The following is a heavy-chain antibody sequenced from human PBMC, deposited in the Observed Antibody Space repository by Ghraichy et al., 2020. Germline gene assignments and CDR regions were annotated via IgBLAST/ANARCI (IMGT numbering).Heavy chain of an antibody. Sequence: GGSLRLSCAASGFTFSSYWMSWVRQAPGKGLEWVANIKQDGSEKYYVDSVKGRFTISRDNAKNSLYLQMNSLRAEDTAVYYCARDQSPTLYYYDMGRFDLWGRGTLVTVSS. CDR2: IKQDGSEK. CDR1: GFTFSSYW. V-gene: IGHV3-7*01. D-gene: IGHD3-22*01. CDR3: ARDQSPTLYYYDMGRFDL. J-gene: IGHJ2*01.